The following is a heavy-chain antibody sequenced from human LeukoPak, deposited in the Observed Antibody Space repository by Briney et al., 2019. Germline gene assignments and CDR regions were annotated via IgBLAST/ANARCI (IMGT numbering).Heavy chain of an antibody. J-gene: IGHJ4*02. Sequence: PGGSLRLSCAASVFTFSSYGMHWVRQAPGKGLEWVAFIRYDGSNKYYADSVKGRFTVSRDNSKNTLYLQMNSLRAEDTAVYYYAKTATTFFDYWGQGTLVTVSS. CDR3: AKTATTFFDY. V-gene: IGHV3-30*02. CDR1: VFTFSSYG. D-gene: IGHD5-12*01. CDR2: IRYDGSNK.